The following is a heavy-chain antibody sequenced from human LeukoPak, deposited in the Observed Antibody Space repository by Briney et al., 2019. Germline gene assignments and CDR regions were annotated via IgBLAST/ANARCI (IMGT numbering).Heavy chain of an antibody. V-gene: IGHV7-4-1*02. J-gene: IGHJ3*02. CDR1: GYTFTSYA. CDR3: ARASGRDDYVWGSYRLGDAFDI. CDR2: INTNTGNP. Sequence: ASVKVSCKASGYTFTSYAMNWVRQAPGQGLEWMGWINTNTGNPTYAQGFTGWFVFSLDTYVSTAYLQIRRIKAEDTAVYYCARASGRDDYVWGSYRLGDAFDIWGQGTMVTVSS. D-gene: IGHD3-16*02.